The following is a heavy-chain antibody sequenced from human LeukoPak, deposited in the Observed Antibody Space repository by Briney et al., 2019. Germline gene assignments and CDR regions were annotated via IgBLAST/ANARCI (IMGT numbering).Heavy chain of an antibody. V-gene: IGHV4-61*01. CDR1: GGSVSSGTFG. CDR2: ISDSVTT. D-gene: IGHD3-10*01. CDR3: AARGQGSSLSYSVY. J-gene: IGHJ4*02. Sequence: KPSETLSLTCTVSGGSVSSGTFGWSWIRQPPGKGLEWIGYISDSVTTKYSPSLKTRVTISVDTSKNQFSLKLRSVTAADTAVYYCAARGQGSSLSYSVYWGQGTLVTVSS.